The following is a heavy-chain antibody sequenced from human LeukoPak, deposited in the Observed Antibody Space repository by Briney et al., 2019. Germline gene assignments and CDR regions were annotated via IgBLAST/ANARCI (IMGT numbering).Heavy chain of an antibody. Sequence: SETLSLTCSVSGYSISSGYYWGWIRQPPGKGLEWLGCIYHSGSAYYTPSLKSRVTISIDTSKNHFSLKLTSVTAADTAVYYCAREQWCSGGTCYFVDYWGQGTLVTVSS. CDR1: GYSISSGYY. D-gene: IGHD2-15*01. CDR3: AREQWCSGGTCYFVDY. V-gene: IGHV4-38-2*02. CDR2: IYHSGSA. J-gene: IGHJ4*02.